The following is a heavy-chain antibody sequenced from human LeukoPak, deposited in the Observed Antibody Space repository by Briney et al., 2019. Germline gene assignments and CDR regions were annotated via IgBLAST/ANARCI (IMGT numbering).Heavy chain of an antibody. J-gene: IGHJ4*02. Sequence: GGSLRLSCAASGFTFSDYYMSWIRQAPGKVLEWVSYISSSGSTIYYADSVKGRFTISRDNAKNSLYLQMNSLRAEDTAVYYCARDLEAVAGYFDYWGQGTLVTVSS. D-gene: IGHD6-19*01. CDR1: GFTFSDYY. V-gene: IGHV3-11*01. CDR3: ARDLEAVAGYFDY. CDR2: ISSSGSTI.